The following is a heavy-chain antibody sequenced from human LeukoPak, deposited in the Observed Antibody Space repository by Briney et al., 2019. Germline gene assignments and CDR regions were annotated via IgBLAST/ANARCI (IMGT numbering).Heavy chain of an antibody. CDR1: GFTFSSYG. CDR3: AKIEGTVTTFY. Sequence: GGSLRLSCAASGFTFSSYGMHWVRQAPGKGLEWVAVVSDDGSKEYYADSVKGRFTISRDNSKNTLYLQMNSLSAEDTAVYYCAKIEGTVTTFYWGQGTLVTVSS. CDR2: VSDDGSKE. J-gene: IGHJ4*02. V-gene: IGHV3-30*18. D-gene: IGHD4-17*01.